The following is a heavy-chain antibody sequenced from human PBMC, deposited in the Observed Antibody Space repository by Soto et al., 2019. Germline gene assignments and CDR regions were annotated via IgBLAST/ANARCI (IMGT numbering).Heavy chain of an antibody. Sequence: ETLSLTCTVSGGSISSYYWSWIRQPPGKGLEWIGYIYYSGSTNYNPSLKSRVTISVDTSKNQFSLKLSSVTAADTAVYYCARDGAQYYYGSGSRWFDPWGQGTLVTVSS. J-gene: IGHJ5*02. CDR1: GGSISSYY. CDR2: IYYSGST. D-gene: IGHD3-10*01. CDR3: ARDGAQYYYGSGSRWFDP. V-gene: IGHV4-59*01.